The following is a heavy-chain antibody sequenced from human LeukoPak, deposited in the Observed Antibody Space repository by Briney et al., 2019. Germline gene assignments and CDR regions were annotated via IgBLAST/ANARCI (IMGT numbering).Heavy chain of an antibody. D-gene: IGHD4-17*01. V-gene: IGHV1-2*02. Sequence: ASVKVSCKASGYTFTAYFMHWVRQAPGQGLEWMGWINPNSGVTNFAQKFQGRVTMTRDTSISTAYMELSSLRSDDTAVYYCARVFANPYDYGDYGPGFDYWGQGTLVTVSS. J-gene: IGHJ4*02. CDR1: GYTFTAYF. CDR3: ARVFANPYDYGDYGPGFDY. CDR2: INPNSGVT.